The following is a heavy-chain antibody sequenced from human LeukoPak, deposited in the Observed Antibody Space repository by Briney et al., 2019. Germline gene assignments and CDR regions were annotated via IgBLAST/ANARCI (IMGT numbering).Heavy chain of an antibody. V-gene: IGHV1-18*01. Sequence: ASVKVSCKVSGYTFTSYGISWVRQAPGQGLEWMGWISAYNGNTNYAQKLQGRVTMTTDTSTSTAYMELRSLRSDDTAVYYCARDSNTAMGRPHGYWGQGTLVTVSS. CDR3: ARDSNTAMGRPHGY. D-gene: IGHD5-18*01. CDR2: ISAYNGNT. CDR1: GYTFTSYG. J-gene: IGHJ4*02.